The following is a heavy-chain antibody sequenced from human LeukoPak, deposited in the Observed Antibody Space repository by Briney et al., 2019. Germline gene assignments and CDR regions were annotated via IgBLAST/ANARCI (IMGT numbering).Heavy chain of an antibody. CDR2: IWYDGSNK. CDR3: AREWGTYCGGDCHLDY. D-gene: IGHD2-21*01. V-gene: IGHV3-33*01. Sequence: GGSLRLSCAASGFTFSSYGMHWVRQAPGKGLEWVAVIWYDGSNKYYADSVKGRFTISRDNSKNTLYLQMNSLRAEDTAVYYCAREWGTYCGGDCHLDYWGQGTLVTVSS. J-gene: IGHJ4*02. CDR1: GFTFSSYG.